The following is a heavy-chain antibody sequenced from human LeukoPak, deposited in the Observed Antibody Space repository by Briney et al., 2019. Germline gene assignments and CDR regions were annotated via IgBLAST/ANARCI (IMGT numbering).Heavy chain of an antibody. CDR3: AREDTVGAFDI. CDR1: GFTFSSYS. Sequence: GGSLRLSCAASGFTFSSYSMNWVRQAPGKGLEGVSSISSSSSYIYYADSVKGRFTISRDNAKNSLYLQMNSLRAEDTAVYYCAREDTVGAFDIWGQGTMVTVSS. J-gene: IGHJ3*02. D-gene: IGHD5-18*01. V-gene: IGHV3-21*01. CDR2: ISSSSSYI.